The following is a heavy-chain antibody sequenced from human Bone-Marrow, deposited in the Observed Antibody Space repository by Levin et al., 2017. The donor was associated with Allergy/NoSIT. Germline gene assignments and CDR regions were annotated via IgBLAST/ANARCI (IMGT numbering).Heavy chain of an antibody. CDR1: GFTFSNYE. CDR3: ARALYY. CDR2: IRSSGSTV. Sequence: PGESLKISCAASGFTFSNYEMNWVRQAPGKGLEWVSYIRSSGSTVYYADSVKGRFTISRDNAKNSLYLQMNSLRAEDTAVYYCARALYYWGQGTLVTVSS. V-gene: IGHV3-48*03. J-gene: IGHJ4*02.